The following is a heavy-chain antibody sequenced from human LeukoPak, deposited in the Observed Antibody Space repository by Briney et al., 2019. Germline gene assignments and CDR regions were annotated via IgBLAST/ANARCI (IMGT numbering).Heavy chain of an antibody. Sequence: GGSLRLSCAASGFTFSSYEMNWVRQAPGKGLEWVSYISSTGTTIYYADSVKGRFTISRDNSKNTLYLQMNSLRAEDTAVFYCAKVEGAVVSTAIAFDYWGQGTLVTVSS. CDR3: AKVEGAVVSTAIAFDY. D-gene: IGHD2-21*02. J-gene: IGHJ4*02. CDR1: GFTFSSYE. CDR2: ISSTGTTI. V-gene: IGHV3-48*03.